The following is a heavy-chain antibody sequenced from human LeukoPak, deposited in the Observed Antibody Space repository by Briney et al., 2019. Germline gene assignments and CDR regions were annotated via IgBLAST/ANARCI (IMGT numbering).Heavy chain of an antibody. V-gene: IGHV3-9*01. CDR3: AKGMGGSGSSAFDF. J-gene: IGHJ4*02. CDR1: GLKFDDYA. D-gene: IGHD3-10*01. CDR2: ISWNSVAI. Sequence: GRSLRLSCGASGLKFDDYAMHWVRQLPGKGLEWVSGISWNSVAIAYADSVKGRFTVSRDNAKKSLNLQMNGLRTEDTALYYCAKGMGGSGSSAFDFWGQGTLVTVSS.